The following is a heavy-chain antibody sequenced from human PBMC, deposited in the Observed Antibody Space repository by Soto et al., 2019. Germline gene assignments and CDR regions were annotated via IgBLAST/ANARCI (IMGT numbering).Heavy chain of an antibody. Sequence: GGSLRLCCAASGFTFSSYDMHWVRQATGKGLEWVSAIGTAGDTYYPGSVKGRFTISRENAKNSLYLQMNSLRAGDTAVYYCARDKGDGSFDYWGQGTLVTVSS. D-gene: IGHD2-21*01. CDR1: GFTFSSYD. J-gene: IGHJ4*02. V-gene: IGHV3-13*01. CDR3: ARDKGDGSFDY. CDR2: IGTAGDT.